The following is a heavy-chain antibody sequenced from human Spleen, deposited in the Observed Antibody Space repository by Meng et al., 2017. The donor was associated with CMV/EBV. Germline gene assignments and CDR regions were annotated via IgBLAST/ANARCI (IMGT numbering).Heavy chain of an antibody. D-gene: IGHD5-24*01. V-gene: IGHV4-31*03. J-gene: IGHJ4*02. CDR2: TYYSGST. CDR3: ARGRDGYYFDY. CDR1: GDSITSGYYY. Sequence: SETLSLTCTVSGDSITSGYYYWTWIRRHPGKGLERIGYTYYSGSTYYNPSLKSRVTISVDTSKNLFSLKLSSVTAADTAVYHCARGRDGYYFDYWGRGTLVTVSS.